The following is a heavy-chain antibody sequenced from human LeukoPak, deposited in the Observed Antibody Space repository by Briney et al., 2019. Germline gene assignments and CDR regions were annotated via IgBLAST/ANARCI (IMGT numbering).Heavy chain of an antibody. Sequence: QPGGSLRLSCAASGFTFSSYEMNWVRQAPGKGLEWVSYISSSSSTIYYADSVKGRFTISRDNAKNSLYLQMNSLRAEDTAVYYCARVSHYGSGWFDPWGQGTLVTVSS. V-gene: IGHV3-48*03. D-gene: IGHD3-10*01. CDR1: GFTFSSYE. J-gene: IGHJ5*02. CDR2: ISSSSSTI. CDR3: ARVSHYGSGWFDP.